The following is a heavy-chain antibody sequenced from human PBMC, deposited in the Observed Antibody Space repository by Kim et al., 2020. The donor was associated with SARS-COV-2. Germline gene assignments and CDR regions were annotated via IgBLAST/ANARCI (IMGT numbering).Heavy chain of an antibody. J-gene: IGHJ6*02. CDR1: GGTFSSYT. CDR2: IIPILGIA. D-gene: IGHD2-15*01. CDR3: ARGVDCSGGSCYDYYYYYGMDV. V-gene: IGHV1-69*02. Sequence: SVKVSCKASGGTFSSYTISWVRQAPGQGLEWMGRIIPILGIANYAQKFQGRVTITADKSTSTAYMELSSLRSEDTAVYYCARGVDCSGGSCYDYYYYYGMDVWGQGTTVTVSS.